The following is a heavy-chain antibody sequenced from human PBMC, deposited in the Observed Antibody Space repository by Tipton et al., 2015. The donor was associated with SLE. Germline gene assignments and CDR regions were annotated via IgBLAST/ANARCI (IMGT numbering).Heavy chain of an antibody. CDR2: IFYTGST. D-gene: IGHD3-3*01. CDR1: DGSIRSTNYY. J-gene: IGHJ3*02. V-gene: IGHV4-39*07. Sequence: TLSLTCTVSDGSIRSTNYYWGWIRQPPGKGLEWIGSIFYTGSTYYNPSLKSRVSFSIDTSKHQFSLKLNSVTAADTAVYYCARGGRMAIYGVASDGAFDIWGQGTRVTVSS. CDR3: ARGGRMAIYGVASDGAFDI.